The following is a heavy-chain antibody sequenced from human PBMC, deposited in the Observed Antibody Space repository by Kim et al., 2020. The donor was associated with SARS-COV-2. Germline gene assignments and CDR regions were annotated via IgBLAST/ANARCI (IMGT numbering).Heavy chain of an antibody. J-gene: IGHJ4*02. D-gene: IGHD3-10*01. Sequence: GGSLRLSCAASGFTFSSYWMHWVRQAPGKGLVWVSRINSDGSSTSYADSVKGRFTISRDNAKNTLYLQMNSLRAEDTAVYYCARAGDRGGPHFDYWGQGTLVTVSS. CDR3: ARAGDRGGPHFDY. CDR1: GFTFSSYW. CDR2: INSDGSST. V-gene: IGHV3-74*01.